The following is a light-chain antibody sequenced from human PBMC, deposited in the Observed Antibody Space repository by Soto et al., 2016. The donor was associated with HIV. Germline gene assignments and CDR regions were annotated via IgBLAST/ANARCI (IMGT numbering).Light chain of an antibody. CDR2: QDR. CDR1: KLRNKY. Sequence: SYELTQPPSVSVSPGQTASITCSGDKLRNKYVSWYQQKPGQSPVLVIYQDRERPSGIPERFSGSNSGNTATLTISGTQAMDEADYYCQAWDSSTSFGGGAKLTVL. V-gene: IGLV3-1*01. CDR3: QAWDSSTS. J-gene: IGLJ2*01.